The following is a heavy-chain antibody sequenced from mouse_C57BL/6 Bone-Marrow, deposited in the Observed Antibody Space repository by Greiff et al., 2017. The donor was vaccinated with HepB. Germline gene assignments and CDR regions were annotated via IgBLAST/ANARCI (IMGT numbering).Heavy chain of an antibody. CDR2: ISSGSSTI. J-gene: IGHJ4*01. V-gene: IGHV5-17*01. D-gene: IGHD2-5*01. Sequence: EVKVVESGGGLVKPGGSLKLSCAASGFTFSDYGMHWVRQAPEKGLEWVAYISSGSSTIYYADTVKGRFTISRDNAKNTLFLQMTSLRSEDTAMYCCARPESNPYYYAMDYWGQGTSVTVSS. CDR3: ARPESNPYYYAMDY. CDR1: GFTFSDYG.